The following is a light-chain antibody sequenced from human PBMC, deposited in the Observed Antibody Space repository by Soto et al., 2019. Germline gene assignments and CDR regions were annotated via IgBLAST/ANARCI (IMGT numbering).Light chain of an antibody. CDR2: ETS. V-gene: IGKV3-11*01. CDR1: QSVDTM. Sequence: EIVLTQSPATLSLSAGERVTLSCRASQSVDTMVAWYQQQVGRTPRLLIYETSNRATGVPARISGSGSGTDFTLSICRLAAEDFATYFCQVRTDWPSFCYTFGQGTKLEVK. J-gene: IGKJ2*01. CDR3: QVRTDWPSFCYT.